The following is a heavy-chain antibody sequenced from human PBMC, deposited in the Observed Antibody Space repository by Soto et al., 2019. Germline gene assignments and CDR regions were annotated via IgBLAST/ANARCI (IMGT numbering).Heavy chain of an antibody. CDR1: GGSVSSGSYY. CDR3: ARVAYYYDSSGYQSLYYFDY. V-gene: IGHV4-61*01. CDR2: IYYSGST. Sequence: ETLSLTCTVSGGSVSSGSYYWSWIRQPPGKGLEWIGYIYYSGSTNYNPSLKSRVTISVDTSKNQFSLKLSSVTAADTAVYYCARVAYYYDSSGYQSLYYFDYWGQGTLVTVSS. D-gene: IGHD3-22*01. J-gene: IGHJ4*02.